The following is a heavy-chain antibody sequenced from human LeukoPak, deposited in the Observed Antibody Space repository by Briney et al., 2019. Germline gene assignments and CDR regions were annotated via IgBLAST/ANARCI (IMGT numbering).Heavy chain of an antibody. V-gene: IGHV1-2*02. CDR1: GYTFTAYY. CDR3: ARDDDGLGSYLGDY. CDR2: IYPESGGT. D-gene: IGHD3-10*01. J-gene: IGHJ4*02. Sequence: ASVKVSCKASGYTFTAYYMHWVRQAPGQGLEWMGWIYPESGGTNYAQKFQGRVTMTRDTSISTAYMELSRLRSDDTAVYYCARDDDGLGSYLGDYWGQGTLVTVSS.